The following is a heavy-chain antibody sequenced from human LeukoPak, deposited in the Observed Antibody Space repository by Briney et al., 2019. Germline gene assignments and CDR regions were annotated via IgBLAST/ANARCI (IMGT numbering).Heavy chain of an antibody. CDR2: IYYSGNT. CDR1: GGSISSSIYY. V-gene: IGHV4-39*01. D-gene: IGHD3-3*01. Sequence: LETLSLTCTVSGGSISSSIYYWGWIRQPPGKGLEWIGTIYYSGNTFYSPSLKSRVTISIDTSKNQFSLKLSSVTAADTALYYCARHPSFDWFGPWGQGTLVTVSS. CDR3: ARHPSFDWFGP. J-gene: IGHJ5*02.